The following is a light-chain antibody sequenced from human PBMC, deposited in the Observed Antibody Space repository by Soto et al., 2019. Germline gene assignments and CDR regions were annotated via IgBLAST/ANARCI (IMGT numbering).Light chain of an antibody. Sequence: AIRMTQSRSSLSSSTGDRVTITGRASQVRSSYLAWYQQKPRKAPNILIYAASSLQSGVPSRFSGSGSGTDFTFNISRLQTQDIATYYCHQHATLPPSIPLGPGPRLE. CDR1: QVRSSY. CDR3: HQHATLPPSIP. CDR2: AAS. J-gene: IGKJ5*01. V-gene: IGKV1-8*01.